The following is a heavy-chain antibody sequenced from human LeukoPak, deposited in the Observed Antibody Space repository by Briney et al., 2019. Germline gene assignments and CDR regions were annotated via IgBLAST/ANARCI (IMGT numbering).Heavy chain of an antibody. J-gene: IGHJ4*02. Sequence: SQTLSLTCASSGDSVSSKSGAWNWIRQSRSRGLEWLGRTYYRSKWYNDYAVSVKSRITINPDTSKNQFSLQLNSVTPEDTAVYYCARVSSSSGIRDYWGQGTLVTVSS. V-gene: IGHV6-1*01. CDR1: GDSVSSKSGA. CDR2: TYYRSKWYN. D-gene: IGHD6-13*01. CDR3: ARVSSSSGIRDY.